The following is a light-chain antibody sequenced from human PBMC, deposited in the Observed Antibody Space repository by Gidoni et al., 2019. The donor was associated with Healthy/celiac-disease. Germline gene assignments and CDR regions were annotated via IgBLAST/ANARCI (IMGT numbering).Light chain of an antibody. CDR2: WAS. J-gene: IGKJ4*01. CDR1: QSVLYSSNNKNY. Sequence: DSVMTQYPDSMAVSLGERATINCKSSQSVLYSSNNKNYLAWYQQKPGQPPKLLIYWASTRESGVPDRFSGSGSGTDFTLTISSLQAEDVAVYYCQQYYSTPRLTFXGXTKVEIK. V-gene: IGKV4-1*01. CDR3: QQYYSTPRLT.